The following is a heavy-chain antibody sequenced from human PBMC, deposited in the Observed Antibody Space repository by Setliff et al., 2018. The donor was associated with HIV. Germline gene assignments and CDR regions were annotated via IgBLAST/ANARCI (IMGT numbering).Heavy chain of an antibody. CDR2: IHTEQGFP. D-gene: IGHD5-12*01. V-gene: IGHV7-4-1*02. Sequence: ASVKVSCKASGYSFINYAINWLRQAPGRGLEWMGWIHTEQGFPMDAQGFTGRFVFSRGPSVNTAYLQINSLTPDDGGVYYCAVDRHAFDIWGQGTVVTVSS. CDR1: GYSFINYA. CDR3: AVDRHAFDI. J-gene: IGHJ3*02.